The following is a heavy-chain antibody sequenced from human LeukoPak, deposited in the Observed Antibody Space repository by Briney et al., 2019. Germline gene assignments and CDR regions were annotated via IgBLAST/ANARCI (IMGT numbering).Heavy chain of an antibody. V-gene: IGHV3-30*02. Sequence: FIRYDSSGKYYVDSVKGRFTISRDNSKNMLYLQLNSLRPEDTAVYYCAKDKAFLAGYFDYWGRGNLVTVSS. J-gene: IGHJ4*02. CDR2: IRYDSSGK. CDR3: AKDKAFLAGYFDY.